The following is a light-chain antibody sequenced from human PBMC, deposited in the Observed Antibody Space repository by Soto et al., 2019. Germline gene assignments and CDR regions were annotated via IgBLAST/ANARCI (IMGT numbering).Light chain of an antibody. Sequence: QSVLTQPASVSGSPGQSITISCTGTSSDVGSYNLVSWYQQHPGKAPKLVIYEGNERPSGVSDRFSGSKSGNTASLTISGLQAEAEADYYCCSYAGSRTYVLFGGGTKLTVL. CDR1: SSDVGSYNL. V-gene: IGLV2-23*01. CDR3: CSYAGSRTYVL. CDR2: EGN. J-gene: IGLJ2*01.